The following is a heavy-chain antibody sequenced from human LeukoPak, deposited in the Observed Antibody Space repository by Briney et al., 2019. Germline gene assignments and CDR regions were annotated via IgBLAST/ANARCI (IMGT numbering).Heavy chain of an antibody. Sequence: PGGSLRLSCAASGFTFSNYEMSWVRQTPRKGLEWVSHIYTDNNIKEADAVKGRFTISRDNAKNSLYLQMNSLRAEDTAIYYCARASNSFFDYWGQGTLVTVSS. V-gene: IGHV3-48*03. J-gene: IGHJ4*02. D-gene: IGHD2-21*01. CDR3: ARASNSFFDY. CDR2: IYTDNNI. CDR1: GFTFSNYE.